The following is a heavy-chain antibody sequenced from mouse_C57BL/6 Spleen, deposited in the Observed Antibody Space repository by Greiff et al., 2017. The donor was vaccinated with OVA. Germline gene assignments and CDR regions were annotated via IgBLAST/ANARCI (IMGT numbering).Heavy chain of an antibody. V-gene: IGHV1-15*01. CDR1: GYTFTDYE. J-gene: IGHJ2*01. D-gene: IGHD2-1*01. CDR3: TNDGNFYFDY. Sequence: QVQLQQSGAELVRPGASVTLSCKASGYTFTDYEMHWVKQTPVHGLEWIGAIAPETGGTAYNQKFKGKAILTADKSSSTAYMELRSLTSEDSAVYYCTNDGNFYFDYWGQGTTLTVAS. CDR2: IAPETGGT.